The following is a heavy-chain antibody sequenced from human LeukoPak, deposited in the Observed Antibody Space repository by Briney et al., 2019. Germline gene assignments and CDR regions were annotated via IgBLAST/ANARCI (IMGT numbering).Heavy chain of an antibody. Sequence: GGSLRLSCAASGFTFSTYAMSWVRQAPGKGLEWVSLIGGSDGRARYADSVKGRFTISRDNSKNTLYLEMNSLRAEDTAVYYCAKDSSSYDWGYMDVWGKGTTVTISS. CDR2: IGGSDGRA. CDR1: GFTFSTYA. V-gene: IGHV3-23*01. CDR3: AKDSSSYDWGYMDV. D-gene: IGHD3-22*01. J-gene: IGHJ6*03.